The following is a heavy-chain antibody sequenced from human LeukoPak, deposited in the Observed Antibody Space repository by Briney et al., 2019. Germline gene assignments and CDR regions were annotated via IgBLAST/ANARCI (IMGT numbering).Heavy chain of an antibody. CDR3: ATMTTVIMGGYYYGMDV. CDR2: IYRSCNK. V-gene: IGHV3-53*01. J-gene: IGHJ6*02. CDR1: GLTDRSNY. Sequence: GGSLSLFCAVAGLTDRSNYMSWVRQPPPRGLAWVSVIYRSCNKHFADSVNGRFSISRDNSKNTLYLQMNSLGAEDTAVYYCATMTTVIMGGYYYGMDVWGQGTTVTVSS. D-gene: IGHD4-17*01.